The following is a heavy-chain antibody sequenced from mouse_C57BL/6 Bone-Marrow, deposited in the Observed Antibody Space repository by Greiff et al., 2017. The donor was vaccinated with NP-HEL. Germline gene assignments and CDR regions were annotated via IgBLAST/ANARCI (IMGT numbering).Heavy chain of an antibody. D-gene: IGHD4-1*01. CDR2: FYPGSGSI. CDR3: ARHEVTGYYFDY. Sequence: VQLQQSGAELVKPGASVKLSCKASGYTFTEYTIHWVKQRPGQGLEWIGWFYPGSGSIKYNEKFKDKATLTADQSSSTVYMELSRLTSEYSAVYFCARHEVTGYYFDYWGQGTTLTVSS. V-gene: IGHV1-62-2*01. CDR1: GYTFTEYT. J-gene: IGHJ2*01.